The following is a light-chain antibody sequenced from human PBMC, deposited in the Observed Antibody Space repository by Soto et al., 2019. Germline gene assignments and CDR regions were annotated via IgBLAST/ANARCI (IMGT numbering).Light chain of an antibody. CDR1: QNISIY. Sequence: DIQMTQSPSSLSASVGERVTITCRASQNISIYLNWYQQKPGKAPKLLIYTVSNLQSGVPSRFSADGSGTDFTLTISSLQPEDFATYYCQQSSSTPPFTFGPGTKVDIK. V-gene: IGKV1-39*01. CDR3: QQSSSTPPFT. CDR2: TVS. J-gene: IGKJ3*01.